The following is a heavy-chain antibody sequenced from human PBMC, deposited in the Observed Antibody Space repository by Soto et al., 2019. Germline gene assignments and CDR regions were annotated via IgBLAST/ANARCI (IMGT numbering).Heavy chain of an antibody. CDR3: ATLPSKRGYSGYVKYNWFDP. CDR2: FDPEDGET. J-gene: IGHJ5*02. V-gene: IGHV1-24*01. Sequence: GASVKVSCKVSGYTLTELSMHWVRQAPGKGLEWMGGFDPEDGETIYAQKFQGRVTMTEDTSTDTAYMELSSLRSEDTAVYYCATLPSKRGYSGYVKYNWFDPWGQGPLVTVSS. D-gene: IGHD5-12*01. CDR1: GYTLTELS.